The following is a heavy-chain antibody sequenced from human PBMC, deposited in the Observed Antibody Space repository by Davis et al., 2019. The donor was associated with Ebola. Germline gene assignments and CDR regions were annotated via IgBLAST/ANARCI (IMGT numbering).Heavy chain of an antibody. V-gene: IGHV4-59*08. CDR2: IYYSGST. D-gene: IGHD2-2*01. CDR3: ARYCSSTSCQYYYYYMDV. CDR1: GGSISSYY. Sequence: PSETLSLTCTVSGGSISSYYWSWIRQPPGKGLEWIGYIYYSGSTYYNPSLKSRVTISVDTSKNQFSLKLSSVTAADTAVYYCARYCSSTSCQYYYYYMDVWGKGTTVTVSS. J-gene: IGHJ6*03.